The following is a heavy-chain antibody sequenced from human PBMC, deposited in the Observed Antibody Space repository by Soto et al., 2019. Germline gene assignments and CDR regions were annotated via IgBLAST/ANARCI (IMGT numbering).Heavy chain of an antibody. CDR1: GYNFMRYG. V-gene: IGHV1-18*04. D-gene: IGHD1-1*01. CDR3: GRWIRGGYSDLFDP. CDR2: INVDNGET. Sequence: QVQLVQSGAEVKKPGASVKVSCKASGYNFMRYGFTWVRQAPGQGLEWMGWINVDNGETKHPQKIQGRGTMTTDTSTRTVYMGLRSLTSEAKAVYYCGRWIRGGYSDLFDPWGHGALVTFSS. J-gene: IGHJ5*02.